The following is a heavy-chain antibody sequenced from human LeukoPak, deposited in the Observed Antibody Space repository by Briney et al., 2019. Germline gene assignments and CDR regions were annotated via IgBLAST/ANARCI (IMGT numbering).Heavy chain of an antibody. CDR2: IRYDGSNK. CDR1: GFTFSNYG. Sequence: GGSLRLSCAASGFTFSNYGMHWVRQAPGKGLEWVAFIRYDGSNKYYADSVKGRFTISRDNSKNTLYLQMNSLRAEDTAVYYCARGGYSSSWYKVDYWGQGTLVTVSS. J-gene: IGHJ4*02. CDR3: ARGGYSSSWYKVDY. V-gene: IGHV3-30*02. D-gene: IGHD6-13*01.